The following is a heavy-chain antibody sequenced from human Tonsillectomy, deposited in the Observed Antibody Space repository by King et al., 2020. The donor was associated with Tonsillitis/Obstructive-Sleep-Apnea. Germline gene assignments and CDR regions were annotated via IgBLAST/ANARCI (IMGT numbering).Heavy chain of an antibody. J-gene: IGHJ4*02. D-gene: IGHD3-10*01. CDR2: ISSNGGSK. V-gene: IGHV3-64D*06. CDR3: VRGSGSYYNVIEGYIDY. CDR1: GFTFSSYA. Sequence: VQLVESGGGLVQPGGSLRLSCSASGFTFSSYAMHWVRQAPGKGLEYVSAISSNGGSKYYAASVKGRFTIPRDNSKNTLYLQMSSLRAEDTAVYYCVRGSGSYYNVIEGYIDYWGQGTLVTVSS.